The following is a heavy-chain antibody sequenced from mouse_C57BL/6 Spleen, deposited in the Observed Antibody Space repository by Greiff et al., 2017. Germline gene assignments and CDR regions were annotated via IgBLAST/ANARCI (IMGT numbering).Heavy chain of an antibody. CDR1: GYTFTSYD. Sequence: QVQLQQSGPELVKPGASVKLSCKASGYTFTSYDINWVKQRPGQGLEWIGWIYPRDGSTKYNEKFKGKATLTVDTSSSTAYMELHSLTSEDSAVYFCARYRYYGSSSYAMDYWGQGTSVTVSS. D-gene: IGHD1-1*01. V-gene: IGHV1-85*01. CDR3: ARYRYYGSSSYAMDY. CDR2: IYPRDGST. J-gene: IGHJ4*01.